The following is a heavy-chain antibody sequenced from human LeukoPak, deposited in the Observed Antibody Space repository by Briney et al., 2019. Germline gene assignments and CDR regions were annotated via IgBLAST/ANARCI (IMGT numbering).Heavy chain of an antibody. Sequence: SETLSLTCTVSGGSISSYYWSWIRQPAGKGLEWIGRIYTSGSTNYNPSLKSRVTMSVDTSKNQFSLKLSSVTAADTAVYYCATQYYDFWSGYPRPAFDIWGQGTMVTVSS. J-gene: IGHJ3*02. CDR1: GGSISSYY. CDR2: IYTSGST. D-gene: IGHD3-3*01. CDR3: ATQYYDFWSGYPRPAFDI. V-gene: IGHV4-4*07.